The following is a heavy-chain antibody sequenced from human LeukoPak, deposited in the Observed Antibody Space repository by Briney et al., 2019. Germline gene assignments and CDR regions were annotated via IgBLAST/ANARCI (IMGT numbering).Heavy chain of an antibody. CDR2: IYYSGST. Sequence: SETLSLACTVSGGSISSSSYYWGWIRQPPGKGLEWIGSIYYSGSTYYNPSLKSRVTISVDTSKNQFSLKLSSVTAADTAVYYCARQVRQVTIFGVVTCRPDDWRKGPLVTVSS. CDR3: ARQVRQVTIFGVVTCRPDD. D-gene: IGHD3-3*01. V-gene: IGHV4-39*01. J-gene: IGHJ4*02. CDR1: GGSISSSSYY.